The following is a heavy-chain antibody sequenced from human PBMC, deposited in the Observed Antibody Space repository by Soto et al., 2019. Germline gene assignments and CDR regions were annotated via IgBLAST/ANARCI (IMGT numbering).Heavy chain of an antibody. CDR3: ARRGSGSYSDY. Sequence: QLQLQESGPGLVKPSETLSLTCTVSGGSISSSSYYWGWIRQPPGKGLEWIGRIYYSGSTYCNPSLTRRVPISVDTSQNQFSLKLSSVTAADTAVYYCARRGSGSYSDYWGQGTLVTVSS. J-gene: IGHJ4*02. V-gene: IGHV4-39*01. CDR1: GGSISSSSYY. CDR2: IYYSGST. D-gene: IGHD3-10*01.